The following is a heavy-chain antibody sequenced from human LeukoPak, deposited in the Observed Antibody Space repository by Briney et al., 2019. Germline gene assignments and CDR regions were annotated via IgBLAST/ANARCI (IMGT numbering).Heavy chain of an antibody. V-gene: IGHV3-23*01. CDR2: ISGSGGST. Sequence: GGSLRLYCAASGFTFSSYAMSWVRQAPGKGLEWVSAISGSGGSTYYADSVKGRFTISRDNSKNTLYLQMNSLRAEDTAMYYCAKGTKPVMTIPDYWGQGILVTVSS. CDR3: AKGTKPVMTIPDY. D-gene: IGHD1/OR15-1a*01. CDR1: GFTFSSYA. J-gene: IGHJ4*02.